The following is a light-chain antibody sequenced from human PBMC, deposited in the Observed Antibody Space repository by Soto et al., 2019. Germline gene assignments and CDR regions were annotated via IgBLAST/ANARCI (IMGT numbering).Light chain of an antibody. Sequence: LSASRERGATLSCRATQSISSNLAWHQQKPGQAPRLLIYSASTRATGVPARFSGSGSGTEFTLTFRVLPFQLFAFYDCQDFNTVSAVPFGHGTRLEI. V-gene: IGKV3-15*01. J-gene: IGKJ5*01. CDR2: SAS. CDR3: QDFNTVSAVP. CDR1: QSISSN.